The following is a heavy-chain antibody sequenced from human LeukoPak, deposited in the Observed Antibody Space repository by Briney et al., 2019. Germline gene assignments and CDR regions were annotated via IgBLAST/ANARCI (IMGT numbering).Heavy chain of an antibody. D-gene: IGHD1-26*01. J-gene: IGHJ4*02. CDR2: IRSDESNK. CDR3: ARCDRSGSYWG. CDR1: GFTFSNYG. V-gene: IGHV3-30*02. Sequence: GGSLRLSCAASGFTFSNYGMHWVRQAPGKGLEWVAFIRSDESNKYYADSVKGRFTISRDNSKNTLYLQMNSLRAEDTAVYYCARCDRSGSYWGWGQGTLVTVSS.